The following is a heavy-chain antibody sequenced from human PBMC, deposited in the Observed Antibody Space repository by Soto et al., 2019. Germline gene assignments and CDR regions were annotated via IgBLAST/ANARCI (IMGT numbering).Heavy chain of an antibody. CDR1: GGSINDFY. CDR2: IYYSGST. Sequence: SETLSLTCTVSGGSINDFYWSWIRQPPGKGLEWIGYIYYSGSTDYNPSLKSRVTISVDPSKTQFSLNLRSVNTADTAVYYCARLGGVAARTFDYWGQGTPVTVSS. V-gene: IGHV4-59*12. CDR3: ARLGGVAARTFDY. J-gene: IGHJ4*02. D-gene: IGHD6-6*01.